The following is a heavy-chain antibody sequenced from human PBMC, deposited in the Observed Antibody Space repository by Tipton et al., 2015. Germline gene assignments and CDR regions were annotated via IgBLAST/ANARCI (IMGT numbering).Heavy chain of an antibody. J-gene: IGHJ4*02. Sequence: TLSLTCTVSGGSISSSGDYWGWFRQPPGKGLKWIASIYNSGSTFYNPSLKSRVTISVDTSKNQFSLKLSSVTAADTAVYYCGRSGYCSGGSCYWDHWGQGTLVTVSS. CDR3: GRSGYCSGGSCYWDH. CDR1: GGSISSSGDY. D-gene: IGHD2-15*01. CDR2: IYNSGST. V-gene: IGHV4-39*01.